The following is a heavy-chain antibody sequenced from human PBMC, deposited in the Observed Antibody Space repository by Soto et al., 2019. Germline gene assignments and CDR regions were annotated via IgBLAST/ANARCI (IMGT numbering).Heavy chain of an antibody. J-gene: IGHJ4*02. CDR3: ARHGYSYGGGYFDY. CDR2: IYSGGSA. CDR1: GFTVSSNY. Sequence: EVQLVESGGDLVQPGGSLRLSCAASGFTVSSNYMSWVRQAPGKGLEWVSVIYSGGSAYYADSVKGRFTISRDNSKNTLYLQMNSLRAEDTAVYDCARHGYSYGGGYFDYWGQGTLVTVSS. D-gene: IGHD5-18*01. V-gene: IGHV3-66*04.